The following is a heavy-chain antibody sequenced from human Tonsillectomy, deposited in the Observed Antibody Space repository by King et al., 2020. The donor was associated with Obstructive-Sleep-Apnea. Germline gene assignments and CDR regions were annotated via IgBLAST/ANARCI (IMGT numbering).Heavy chain of an antibody. J-gene: IGHJ4*02. CDR2: ISYDGSNK. Sequence: VQLVESGGGVVQPGRSLRLSCAASGFTFSSYAMHWVRQAPGKGLEWVAVISYDGSNKYYADPVKGRFTISRDNSKNTLYLQMNSLRAEDTAVYYCARGWAYSSSWYGAEFGYWGQGTLVTVSS. CDR3: ARGWAYSSSWYGAEFGY. CDR1: GFTFSSYA. V-gene: IGHV3-30-3*01. D-gene: IGHD6-13*01.